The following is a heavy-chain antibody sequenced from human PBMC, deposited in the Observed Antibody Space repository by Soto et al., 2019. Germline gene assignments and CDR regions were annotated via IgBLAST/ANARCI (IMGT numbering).Heavy chain of an antibody. D-gene: IGHD1-1*01. V-gene: IGHV3-30-3*01. CDR2: ISYDEGNK. CDR1: GFTFSSYA. CDR3: ARDRTLFGTGSTYYFDY. J-gene: IGHJ4*02. Sequence: GGSLRLSCAASGFTFSSYAMHWVRQAPGKGLQWVAVISYDEGNKYYADTVKGRFTISRDNSKITLYLQMNSLRAEDTAVYYCARDRTLFGTGSTYYFDYWGQGTLVTVSS.